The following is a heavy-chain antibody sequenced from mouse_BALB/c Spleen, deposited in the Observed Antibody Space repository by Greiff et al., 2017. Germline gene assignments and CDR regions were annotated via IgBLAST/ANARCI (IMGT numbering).Heavy chain of an antibody. V-gene: IGHV1S81*02. CDR3: ASGGNYNWYFDV. D-gene: IGHD1-1*02. J-gene: IGHJ1*01. CDR1: GYTFTSYW. Sequence: QVQLQQPGAELVKPGASVKLSCKASGYTFTSYWMHWVKQRPGQGLEWIGEINPSNGRTNYNEKFKSKATLTVDKSSSTAYMQLSSLTSEDSAVYYCASGGNYNWYFDVWGAGTTVTVSS. CDR2: INPSNGRT.